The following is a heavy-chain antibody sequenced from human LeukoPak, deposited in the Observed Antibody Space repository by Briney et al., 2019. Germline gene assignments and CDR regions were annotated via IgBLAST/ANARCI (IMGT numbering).Heavy chain of an antibody. V-gene: IGHV3-53*01. CDR1: GFTVSSNY. CDR3: AQGYSYGQGFDY. D-gene: IGHD5-18*01. J-gene: IGHJ4*02. CDR2: IYSGGST. Sequence: AGSLRLSCAASGFTVSSNYMSWVRQAPGKGLEWVSVIYSGGSTYYADSVKGRFTISRDNSKNTLYLQMNSLRAEDTAVYYCAQGYSYGQGFDYWGQGTLVTVSS.